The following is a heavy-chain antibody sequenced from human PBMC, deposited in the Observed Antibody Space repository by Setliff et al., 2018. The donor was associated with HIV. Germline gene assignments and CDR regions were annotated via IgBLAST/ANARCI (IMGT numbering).Heavy chain of an antibody. D-gene: IGHD3-16*01. CDR1: GGSISSGGYY. Sequence: PSETLSLTCTVSGGSISSGGYYWSWIRQHPGKGLEWIGYIYYSGTTYYNPSLKSRLTISVDTSKNQFSLKLSSVTAADTAVYYCARRTLITGYDYWGQGTLVTVSS. CDR3: ARRTLITGYDY. J-gene: IGHJ4*02. CDR2: IYYSGTT. V-gene: IGHV4-31*03.